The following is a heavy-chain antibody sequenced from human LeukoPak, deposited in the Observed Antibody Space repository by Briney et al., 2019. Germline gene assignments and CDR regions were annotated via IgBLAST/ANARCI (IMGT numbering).Heavy chain of an antibody. D-gene: IGHD3-22*01. Sequence: SETLSLTCTVSGVSISSYYWSWIRQPPGKGLGWIGYIYYSGSTNYNPSLKSRVTISVDTSKNQFSLKLSSVTAADTAVYYCARAATYYYDSSGYYPYYYGMDVWGQGTTVIVSS. J-gene: IGHJ6*02. CDR1: GVSISSYY. V-gene: IGHV4-59*01. CDR2: IYYSGST. CDR3: ARAATYYYDSSGYYPYYYGMDV.